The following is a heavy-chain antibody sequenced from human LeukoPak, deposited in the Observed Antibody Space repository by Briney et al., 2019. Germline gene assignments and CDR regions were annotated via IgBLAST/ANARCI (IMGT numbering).Heavy chain of an antibody. V-gene: IGHV1-69*06. CDR2: IMPIFGTA. CDR3: ARVTSDDILTGSLYY. D-gene: IGHD3-9*01. CDR1: GGTFSSYA. J-gene: IGHJ4*02. Sequence: GASVKVSSKASGGTFSSYAISWVRQAPGQGLEWMGGIMPIFGTANYAQKFQGRVTITADKSTRTAYMELSSLRSEDTAVYYCARVTSDDILTGSLYYWGQGTLVTVSS.